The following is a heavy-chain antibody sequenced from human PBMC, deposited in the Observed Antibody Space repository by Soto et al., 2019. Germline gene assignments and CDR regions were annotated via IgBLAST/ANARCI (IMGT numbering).Heavy chain of an antibody. CDR1: GYTFTSYG. V-gene: IGHV1-18*01. Sequence: QVQLVQSGAEVKKPGASVKVSCKASGYTFTSYGIRWVRQAPGQGLEWMGWINGYNGNTNHAQKLQGRVTMSTDTSTSTAYMELRSLRSDDTAVYYCARMGDVPYYYYGLDVWGQGTTVTVSS. J-gene: IGHJ6*02. D-gene: IGHD3-16*01. CDR2: INGYNGNT. CDR3: ARMGDVPYYYYGLDV.